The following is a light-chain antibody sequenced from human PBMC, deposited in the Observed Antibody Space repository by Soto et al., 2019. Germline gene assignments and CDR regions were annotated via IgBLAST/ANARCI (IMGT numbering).Light chain of an antibody. CDR2: DAS. V-gene: IGKV1-5*01. CDR3: LQYNGYYRT. CDR1: QTISGW. Sequence: DLQITQSPSTLSASVGYTVTSTCRASQTISGWLAWYQQRPGKAPNLLIFDASTLESGVPLRFSGSGSGTTFTLTISSLQSDDFATYYCLQYNGYYRTFGQGTKVDIK. J-gene: IGKJ1*01.